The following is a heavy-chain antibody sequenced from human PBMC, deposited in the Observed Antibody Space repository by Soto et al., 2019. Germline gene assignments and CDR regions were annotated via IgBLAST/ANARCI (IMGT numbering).Heavy chain of an antibody. CDR1: GFTFSSYA. CDR3: VKGSRYSSSWYPRYGMDV. V-gene: IGHV3-64D*06. Sequence: PGGSLRLSCSASGFTFSSYAMHWVRQAPGKGLEYVSAISSNGGSTYYADSVKGRFTISRDNSKNTLYLQMSSRRAEDTAVYYCVKGSRYSSSWYPRYGMDVWGQGTTVTVSS. CDR2: ISSNGGST. J-gene: IGHJ6*02. D-gene: IGHD6-13*01.